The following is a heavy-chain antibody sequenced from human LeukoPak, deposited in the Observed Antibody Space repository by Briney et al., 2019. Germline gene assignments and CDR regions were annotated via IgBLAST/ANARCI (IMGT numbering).Heavy chain of an antibody. J-gene: IGHJ5*02. V-gene: IGHV4-59*01. D-gene: IGHD6-13*01. Sequence: SETLSLTCTVSGSSITTYNWAWIRQPPGKGLEWIGYIYYSGSTKYNPYLKSRVTISVDTFKKQFSLKVSSVTAADTALYYCSRVVASAAWFDPWGQGIVVTVSP. CDR1: GSSITTYN. CDR3: SRVVASAAWFDP. CDR2: IYYSGST.